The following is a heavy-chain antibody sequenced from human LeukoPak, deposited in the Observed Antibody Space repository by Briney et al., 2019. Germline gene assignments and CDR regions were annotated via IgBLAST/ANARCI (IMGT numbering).Heavy chain of an antibody. CDR3: ARRRHYYGSGSPFDY. Sequence: PSETLSLTCAVYGGSFSGYYWSWIRQPPGKGLERIGEINHSGSTNYNPSLKSRVTISVDTSKNQFSLKLSSVTAADTAVYYCARRRHYYGSGSPFDYWGQGTLVTVSS. CDR1: GGSFSGYY. V-gene: IGHV4-34*01. J-gene: IGHJ4*02. D-gene: IGHD3-10*01. CDR2: INHSGST.